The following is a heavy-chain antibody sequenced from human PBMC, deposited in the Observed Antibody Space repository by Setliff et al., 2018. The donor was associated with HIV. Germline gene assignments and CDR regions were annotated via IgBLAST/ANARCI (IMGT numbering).Heavy chain of an antibody. CDR2: VYYSGST. Sequence: SETLSLTCSVSGGSIEFSSYYWGWIRQPPGKGLEWIGSVYYSGSTYYNPSLKSRLTISVDTSTNQFSLNLSSVTAADTAVYYCARHGAFYYYYYMDVWGKGTTVTVSS. J-gene: IGHJ6*03. CDR3: ARHGAFYYYYYMDV. CDR1: GGSIEFSSYY. V-gene: IGHV4-39*01.